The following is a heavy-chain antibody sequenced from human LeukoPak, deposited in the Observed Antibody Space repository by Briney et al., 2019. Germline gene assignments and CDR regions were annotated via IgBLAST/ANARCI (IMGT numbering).Heavy chain of an antibody. V-gene: IGHV4-34*01. CDR2: INQSGST. D-gene: IGHD3-9*01. CDR3: ARNLRYSKNPDY. J-gene: IGHJ4*02. CDR1: SGSFSGYY. Sequence: SETLSLTCAVYSGSFSGYYWSWIRQPPGKGLEWIGEINQSGSTNYNPSLKSRVTISVDTSKNQFFLKLSSVTAADTAVYYCARNLRYSKNPDYWGQGTLVTVSS.